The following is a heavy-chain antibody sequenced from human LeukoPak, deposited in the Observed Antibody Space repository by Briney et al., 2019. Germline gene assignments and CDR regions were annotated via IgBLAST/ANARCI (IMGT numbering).Heavy chain of an antibody. CDR2: IIPIFGTA. CDR3: ARDSMYYDFWSGPY. J-gene: IGHJ4*02. D-gene: IGHD3-3*01. Sequence: SVKVSCKASGGTFSSYAISWVRQAPGQGREWMGGIIPIFGTANYAQKFQGRVTITADESTSTAYMELSSLRSEDTAVYYCARDSMYYDFWSGPYWGQGTLVTVSS. V-gene: IGHV1-69*13. CDR1: GGTFSSYA.